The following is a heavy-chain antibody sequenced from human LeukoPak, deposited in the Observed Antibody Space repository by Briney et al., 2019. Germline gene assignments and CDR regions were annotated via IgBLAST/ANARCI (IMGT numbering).Heavy chain of an antibody. D-gene: IGHD2-2*01. V-gene: IGHV3-74*01. J-gene: IGHJ4*02. Sequence: PGGSLRLSCAASGFSFSSYWMHWVRQAPGKGLVWVSRINSDGSITTYADSVKGRFTISRDNAKNTLYLQMNNLRAEDTAVYYCARDRVYCGSTSCYAHYFDYWGQGTLVTVSS. CDR3: ARDRVYCGSTSCYAHYFDY. CDR2: INSDGSIT. CDR1: GFSFSSYW.